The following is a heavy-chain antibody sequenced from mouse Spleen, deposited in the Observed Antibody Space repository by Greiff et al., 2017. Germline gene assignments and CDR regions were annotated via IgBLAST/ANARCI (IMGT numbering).Heavy chain of an antibody. V-gene: IGHV1-5*01. CDR2: IYPGNSDT. CDR1: GYTFTSYW. D-gene: IGHD1-2*01. J-gene: IGHJ4*01. CDR3: TRGYGYTYAMDY. Sequence: EVKLVESGTVLARPGASVKMSCKTSGYTFTSYWMHWVKQRPGQGLEWIGAIYPGNSDTSYNQKFKGKAKLTAVTSASTAYMELSSLTNEDSAVYYCTRGYGYTYAMDYWGQGTSVTVSS.